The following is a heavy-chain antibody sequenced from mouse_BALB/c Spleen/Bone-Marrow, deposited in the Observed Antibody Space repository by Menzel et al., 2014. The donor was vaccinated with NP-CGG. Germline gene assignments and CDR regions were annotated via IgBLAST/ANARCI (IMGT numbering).Heavy chain of an antibody. Sequence: VQLQQSGAELVKPGASVKLSCTASGFNIKDTYMHWVKQRPEQGLEWIGRIDPANGYTKFDPKFQGKATITADTSSNTAYLQLSSLTSEGTVVYYCARGTTVVSYYAMDYRGQGTSVTVSS. D-gene: IGHD1-1*01. V-gene: IGHV14-3*02. J-gene: IGHJ4*01. CDR2: IDPANGYT. CDR3: ARGTTVVSYYAMDY. CDR1: GFNIKDTY.